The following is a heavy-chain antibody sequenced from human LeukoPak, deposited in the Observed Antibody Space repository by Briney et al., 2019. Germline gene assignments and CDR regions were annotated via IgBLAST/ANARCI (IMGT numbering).Heavy chain of an antibody. CDR2: ISSSGSTT. Sequence: GGSLRLSCAASGFTFSDYYMSWIRQAPGKGLEWVSYISSSGSTTYYADSVKGRFTISRDNAKNSLYLQMNSLRAEDTAVYYCARDGSRGHYYDSGIDPWGQGTLVTVSS. CDR1: GFTFSDYY. J-gene: IGHJ5*02. CDR3: ARDGSRGHYYDSGIDP. D-gene: IGHD3-22*01. V-gene: IGHV3-11*01.